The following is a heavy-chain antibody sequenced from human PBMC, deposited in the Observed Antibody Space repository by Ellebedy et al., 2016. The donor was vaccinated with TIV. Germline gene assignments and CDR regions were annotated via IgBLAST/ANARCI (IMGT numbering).Heavy chain of an antibody. V-gene: IGHV3-74*01. CDR3: ARGAVGGMDV. Sequence: GESLKISCAASGFTFSSYAMSWVRQAPGKGLVWVSRIKSDGSSTSYADSVKGRFTISRDNAKNTLYLQMNSLRAEDTAVYYCARGAVGGMDVWGQGTTVTVSS. CDR1: GFTFSSYA. CDR2: IKSDGSST. D-gene: IGHD6-19*01. J-gene: IGHJ6*02.